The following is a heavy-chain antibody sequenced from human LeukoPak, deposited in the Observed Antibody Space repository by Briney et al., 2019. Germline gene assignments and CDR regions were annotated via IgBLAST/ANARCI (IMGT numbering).Heavy chain of an antibody. CDR1: GFTFSSHA. CDR2: IINSVDTT. J-gene: IGHJ4*02. Sequence: GGSLRLSCAASGFTFSSHAMTWIRQAPGKGLEWVSSIINSVDTTYYANSVKGRFTISRDNSKNTLYLQMNSLRAEDTAVYYCAKGGKTIMCPTSCYDYWGQGTLVTVSS. CDR3: AKGGKTIMCPTSCYDY. V-gene: IGHV3-23*01. D-gene: IGHD2-2*01.